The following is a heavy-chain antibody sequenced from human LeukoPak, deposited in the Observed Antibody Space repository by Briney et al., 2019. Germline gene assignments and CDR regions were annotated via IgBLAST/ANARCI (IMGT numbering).Heavy chain of an antibody. V-gene: IGHV4-59*01. CDR2: TYSSGST. CDR3: ARDLGDDAVAVGY. CDR1: GGSISSYY. Sequence: SETLSLTCTVSGGSISSYYWSWIRQPPGKGLEWIGYTYSSGSTNYNPSLKSRVTISVDTSKNQSSLKLSSVTAADTAIYYCARDLGDDAVAVGYWGQGTLVTVSS. D-gene: IGHD6-19*01. J-gene: IGHJ4*02.